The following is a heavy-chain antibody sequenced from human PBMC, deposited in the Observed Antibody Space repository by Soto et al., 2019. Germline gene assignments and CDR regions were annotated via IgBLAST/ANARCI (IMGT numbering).Heavy chain of an antibody. V-gene: IGHV3-33*01. CDR3: ATGYFYDRRSGAFDS. J-gene: IGHJ3*02. CDR1: GFSFSSYG. CDR2: IWYDGSEK. D-gene: IGHD3-10*02. Sequence: QVQLVESGGGVVQPGRSLRLSCAASGFSFSSYGMHWVRQAPGTGLAWVAVIWYDGSEKFHADSVKGRFTISRVNSKNTLYLQMNSLRAEDTAVYYCATGYFYDRRSGAFDSWGQGTMGTVSS.